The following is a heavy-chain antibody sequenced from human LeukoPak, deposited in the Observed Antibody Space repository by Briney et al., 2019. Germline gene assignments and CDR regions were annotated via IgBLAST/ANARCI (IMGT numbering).Heavy chain of an antibody. CDR3: ARQYSDILTGYHRGELYWYFDL. V-gene: IGHV4-61*02. D-gene: IGHD3-9*01. J-gene: IGHJ2*01. CDR1: GGSISSGSYY. Sequence: PSETLSLTCTVSGGSISSGSYYWSWIRQPAGKGLEWIGRIYSSGSTNYNPSLKSRATISLDTSKNQFSLKLSSVTAADTAVYYCARQYSDILTGYHRGELYWYFDLWGRGTLVTVSS. CDR2: IYSSGST.